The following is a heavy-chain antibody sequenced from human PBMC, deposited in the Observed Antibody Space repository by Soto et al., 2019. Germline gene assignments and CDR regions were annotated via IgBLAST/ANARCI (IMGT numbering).Heavy chain of an antibody. CDR1: GYTFTSYY. Sequence: GASVKVSCKASGYTFTSYYIHWVRQAPGQGLEWMGVIDPSGGTTSYTQNFQGRVTMTRDTSTSTVYMELSSLRSEDTAVYYCVRDLARQNDFWGQGTLVTVSS. V-gene: IGHV1-46*01. J-gene: IGHJ4*02. CDR3: VRDLARQNDF. CDR2: IDPSGGTT.